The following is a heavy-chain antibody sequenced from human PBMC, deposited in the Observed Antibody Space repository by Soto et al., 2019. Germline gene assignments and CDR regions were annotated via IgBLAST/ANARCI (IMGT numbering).Heavy chain of an antibody. D-gene: IGHD3-16*01. J-gene: IGHJ4*02. V-gene: IGHV3-30*18. Sequence: GGSLRLSCAASGFTFSSYGMHWVRQAPGKGLEWVAVISYDGSNKYYADSVKGRFTISRDNSKNTLYLQMNSLRAEDTAVYYCAKASPTYYDYIWGSYEFDYWGQGTLVTVSS. CDR1: GFTFSSYG. CDR2: ISYDGSNK. CDR3: AKASPTYYDYIWGSYEFDY.